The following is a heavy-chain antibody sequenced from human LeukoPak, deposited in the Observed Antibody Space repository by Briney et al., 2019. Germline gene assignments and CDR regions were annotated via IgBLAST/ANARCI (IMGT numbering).Heavy chain of an antibody. J-gene: IGHJ4*02. V-gene: IGHV1-69*05. Sequence: SVKVSCKVSGYTLTELSMHWVRQAPGKGLEWMGGIIPIFGTANYAQKFQGRVTITTDESTSTAYMELSSLRSEDTAVYYCARFYCSSTSCRGLDYWGQGTLVTVSS. CDR3: ARFYCSSTSCRGLDY. CDR2: IIPIFGTA. D-gene: IGHD2-2*01. CDR1: GYTLTELS.